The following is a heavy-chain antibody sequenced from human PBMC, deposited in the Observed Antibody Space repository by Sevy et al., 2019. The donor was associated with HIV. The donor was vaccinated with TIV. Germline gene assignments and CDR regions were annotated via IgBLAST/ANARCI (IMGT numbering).Heavy chain of an antibody. CDR3: ANAYSGSYAHSYLYALDV. Sequence: GGSLRLSCIGSGFSFSYYGIHWVRQSPGKGLDWVALISHDGVNEYYADSVKGRFTISRDNSKNTVYLEMNSLRNEDTAIYFCANAYSGSYAHSYLYALDVWGQGTTVTVSS. V-gene: IGHV3-30*18. J-gene: IGHJ6*02. CDR1: GFSFSYYG. D-gene: IGHD1-26*01. CDR2: ISHDGVNE.